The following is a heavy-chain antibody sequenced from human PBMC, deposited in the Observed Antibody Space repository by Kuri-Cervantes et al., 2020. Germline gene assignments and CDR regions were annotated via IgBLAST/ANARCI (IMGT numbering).Heavy chain of an antibody. D-gene: IGHD3-22*01. CDR1: GYTFTGYY. CDR3: ARVSLDWQSSTYYLSYFDY. Sequence: ASVKVSCKASGYTFTGYYMHWVRQAPGQGLEWTGWINPNSGGTNYAQKFQGRVTMTRDTSISTAYMELSRLRSDDTAVYYCARVSLDWQSSTYYLSYFDYWGQGTLVTVSS. CDR2: INPNSGGT. V-gene: IGHV1-2*02. J-gene: IGHJ4*02.